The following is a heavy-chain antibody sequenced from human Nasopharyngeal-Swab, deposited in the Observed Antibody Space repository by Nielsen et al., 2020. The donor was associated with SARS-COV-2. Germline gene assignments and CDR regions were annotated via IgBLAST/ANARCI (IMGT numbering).Heavy chain of an antibody. Sequence: WIRQPPGKGLEWVSAISGSGGSTYYADSVKGRFTISRDNSKNTLYLQMNSLRAEDTAVYYCAKDSCSSTSCYTWDWGENWFDPWGQGTPVTVSS. V-gene: IGHV3-23*01. D-gene: IGHD2-2*02. CDR2: ISGSGGST. CDR3: AKDSCSSTSCYTWDWGENWFDP. J-gene: IGHJ5*02.